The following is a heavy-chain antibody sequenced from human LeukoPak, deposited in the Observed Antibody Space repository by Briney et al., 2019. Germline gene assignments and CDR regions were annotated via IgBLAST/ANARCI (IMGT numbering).Heavy chain of an antibody. CDR2: IYYSGST. CDR3: ARATVSYYYYGMDV. CDR1: GGSISSYY. J-gene: IGHJ6*02. Sequence: SETLSLTCTVSGGSISSYYWSWIRQPPGKGLEWIGYIYYSGSTNYNPSLKSRVTISVDTSKNQFSLKLSPVTAADTAVYYCARATVSYYYYGMDVWGQGTTVTVSS. D-gene: IGHD4-17*01. V-gene: IGHV4-59*01.